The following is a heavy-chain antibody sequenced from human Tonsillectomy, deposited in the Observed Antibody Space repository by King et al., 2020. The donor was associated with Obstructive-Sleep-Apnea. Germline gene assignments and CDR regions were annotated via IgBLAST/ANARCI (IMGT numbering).Heavy chain of an antibody. D-gene: IGHD3-10*01. CDR2: IYWDDDK. V-gene: IGHV2-5*02. J-gene: IGHJ3*02. CDR3: GHPLGFGELSYAFDI. CDR1: GFSLSTSGVG. Sequence: QITLKESGPPLVKPTQTLTLTCTFSGFSLSTSGVGVGWIRQPPGKALEWLALIYWDDDKRYSPSLKRRLTITKDTSKNQVVLTMTNMGPVDTATYYCGHPLGFGELSYAFDIWGQGTMVTVSS.